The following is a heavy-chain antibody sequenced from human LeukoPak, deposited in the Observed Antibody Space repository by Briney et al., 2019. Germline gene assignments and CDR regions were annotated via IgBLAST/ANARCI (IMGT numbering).Heavy chain of an antibody. Sequence: ASVKVSCKASGYTFASYDINWVRQATGQGLEWMGWMNPNSGNTCYAQKFQGRVTMTRNTSIRTAYMELSSLRSEDTPVYYCPRPAGPSSGWSEEGFDYWGQGTQVTVS. V-gene: IGHV1-8*02. J-gene: IGHJ4*02. CDR3: PRPAGPSSGWSEEGFDY. CDR1: GYTFASYD. D-gene: IGHD6-19*01. CDR2: MNPNSGNT.